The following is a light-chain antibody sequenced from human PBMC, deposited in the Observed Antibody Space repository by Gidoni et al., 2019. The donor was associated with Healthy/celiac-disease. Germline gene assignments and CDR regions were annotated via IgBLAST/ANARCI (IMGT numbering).Light chain of an antibody. CDR3: QQSYSTPYT. CDR1: QSISSY. CDR2: AAS. V-gene: IGKV1-39*01. J-gene: IGKJ2*01. Sequence: DLQMTPSPSSLSASVGDRVTITCRASQSISSYLNWYQQKPGKAPKLLIYAASSLQSGVPSRFSGSGSGTDFTLTISSLQSEDFATYYCQQSYSTPYTFGQGTKLEIK.